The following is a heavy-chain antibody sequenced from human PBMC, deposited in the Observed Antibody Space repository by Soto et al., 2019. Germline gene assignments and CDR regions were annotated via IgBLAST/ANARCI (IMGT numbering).Heavy chain of an antibody. D-gene: IGHD2-15*01. CDR2: IYYSGST. V-gene: IGHV4-61*01. Sequence: QVQLQESGPGLVKPSETLSLTCTVSGGSVSSGSYYWSWIRQPPGKGLEWIGYIYYSGSTNYNPSLQXXVXISXDTSKNQFSLKLSSVTAADTAVYSCARVVVTAFDPWGQGTRVTVSS. J-gene: IGHJ5*02. CDR1: GGSVSSGSYY. CDR3: ARVVVTAFDP.